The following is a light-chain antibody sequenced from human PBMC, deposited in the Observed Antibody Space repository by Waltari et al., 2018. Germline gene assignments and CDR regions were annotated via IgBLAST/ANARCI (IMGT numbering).Light chain of an antibody. CDR1: QSISTN. CDR2: GAS. CDR3: QQYNNWPRT. V-gene: IGKV3-15*01. Sequence: EKVMTQSPATLSVSPGERATLSCRASQSISTNLAWYQQKPGQAPRLLIYGASTRATGIPARFSGSGSGTEFTLSISSLQSEDFAIDYCQQYNNWPRTFGQGTRWKSN. J-gene: IGKJ1*01.